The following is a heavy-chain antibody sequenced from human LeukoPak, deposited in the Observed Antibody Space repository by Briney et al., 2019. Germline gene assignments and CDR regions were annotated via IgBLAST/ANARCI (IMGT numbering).Heavy chain of an antibody. CDR1: GGSISSYY. CDR3: ARDLVLGDYYYMDV. J-gene: IGHJ6*03. Sequence: PSETLSLTCTVSGGSISSYYWSWIRQPPGKGLEWIGYIYTSGSTNYNPSLKSRVTISVDTSKNQFSLQLNSVTPEDTAVYYCARDLVLGDYYYMDVWGKGTTVTISS. V-gene: IGHV4-4*08. D-gene: IGHD2-15*01. CDR2: IYTSGST.